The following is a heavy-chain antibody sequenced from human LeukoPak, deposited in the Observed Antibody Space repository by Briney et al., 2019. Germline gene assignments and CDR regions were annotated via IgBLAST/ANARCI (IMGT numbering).Heavy chain of an antibody. V-gene: IGHV3-21*01. Sequence: GGSLRLSCAASGFTLSNYDMNWVRQAPGKGLEWVSSISTSSRYIYYRDSVRGRFTISRDDAKNSLHLEMNSLRAEDTAVYYCARADCSSSTCYLRRSWFDPWGQGTLVTVSS. CDR1: GFTLSNYD. J-gene: IGHJ5*02. CDR2: ISTSSRYI. D-gene: IGHD2-2*01. CDR3: ARADCSSSTCYLRRSWFDP.